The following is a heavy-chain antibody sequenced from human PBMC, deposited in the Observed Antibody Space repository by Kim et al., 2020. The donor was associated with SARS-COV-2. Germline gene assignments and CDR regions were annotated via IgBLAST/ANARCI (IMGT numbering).Heavy chain of an antibody. CDR3: ARAKFIAARNYFDY. J-gene: IGHJ4*02. Sequence: NPSLKSRVTISVDTSKNQCSRKLSSVTAADPAVYYWARAKFIAARNYFDYWGQGTLVTVSS. D-gene: IGHD6-6*01. V-gene: IGHV4-31*02.